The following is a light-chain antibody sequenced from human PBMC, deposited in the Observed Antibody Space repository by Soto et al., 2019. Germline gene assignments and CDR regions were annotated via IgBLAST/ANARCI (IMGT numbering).Light chain of an antibody. Sequence: DIQMTQSPSTLSGSVGDRVTNTCRASQTISSWLAWYQQKPGKAPKLLIYKASTLKSGVPSRSSGSGSGTEFTLTISSLQPDDFATYYCQHYNSYSQTFGQGTKVDIK. CDR2: KAS. CDR1: QTISSW. CDR3: QHYNSYSQT. J-gene: IGKJ1*01. V-gene: IGKV1-5*03.